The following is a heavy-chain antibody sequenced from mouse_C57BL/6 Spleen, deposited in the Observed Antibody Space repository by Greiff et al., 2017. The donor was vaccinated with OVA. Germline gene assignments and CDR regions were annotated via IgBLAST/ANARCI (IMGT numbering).Heavy chain of an antibody. J-gene: IGHJ3*01. CDR1: GFNIKNTY. D-gene: IGHD1-1*01. Sequence: VQLKQSVAELVRPGASVKLSCTASGFNIKNTYMHWVKQRPEQGLEWIGRIDPANGNTKYAPKFQGKATITADTSSNTAYLQLSSLTSEDTAIYYCARDAVVAPCGFAYWGQGTLVTVSA. CDR2: IDPANGNT. V-gene: IGHV14-3*01. CDR3: ARDAVVAPCGFAY.